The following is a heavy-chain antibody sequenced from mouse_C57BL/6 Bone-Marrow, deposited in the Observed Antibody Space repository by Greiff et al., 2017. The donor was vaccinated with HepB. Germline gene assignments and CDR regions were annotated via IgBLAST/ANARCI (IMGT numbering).Heavy chain of an antibody. CDR1: GYTFTSYW. Sequence: QVQLKQPGAELVKPGASVKLSCKASGYTFTSYWMQWVKQRPGQGLEWIGEIDPSDCYTNYNQKFKGKATLTVDKASSTAYMQLSSLTAEDSAVYYCARPYDYDETGIAYWGQGTLVTVSA. CDR3: ARPYDYDETGIAY. CDR2: IDPSDCYT. D-gene: IGHD2-4*01. J-gene: IGHJ3*01. V-gene: IGHV1-50*01.